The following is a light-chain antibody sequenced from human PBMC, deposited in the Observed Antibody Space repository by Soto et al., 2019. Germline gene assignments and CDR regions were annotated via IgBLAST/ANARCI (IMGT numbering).Light chain of an antibody. CDR3: QQYNNWLQT. Sequence: DIVMTQSPATLSVSPGEGVTLSCRASQSVGSNLAWYQQKPAQAPRLLIYGVSTRATGTPARFSGSGSGTEFTLTISSVQSEDFAVYYCQQYNNWLQTFGQGTKVEIK. CDR1: QSVGSN. CDR2: GVS. J-gene: IGKJ1*01. V-gene: IGKV3-15*01.